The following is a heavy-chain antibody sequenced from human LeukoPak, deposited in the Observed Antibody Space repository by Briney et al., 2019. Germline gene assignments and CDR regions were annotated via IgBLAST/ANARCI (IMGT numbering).Heavy chain of an antibody. V-gene: IGHV5-51*01. CDR1: GYIFTNYW. CDR3: ARGGIPGGNYYREHFDY. J-gene: IGHJ4*02. CDR2: IYPGDYDT. Sequence: GESLKISCQVSGYIFTNYWIGWVRQMPGKGLEWMGIIYPGDYDTRYSPSFQGQVTISADKSISTAYLQWSSLKASDTAMYYCARGGIPGGNYYREHFDYWGQGTLVTVSS. D-gene: IGHD1-26*01.